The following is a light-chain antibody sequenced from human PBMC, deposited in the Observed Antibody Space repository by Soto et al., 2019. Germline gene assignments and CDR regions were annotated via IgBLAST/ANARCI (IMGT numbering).Light chain of an antibody. CDR1: PSVGRT. Sequence: IGTTQSPAIISVSPGERATLSCRASPSVGRTLDWYQQKPGQSPRLLVYGASTRSNGTPARFSGSGSGTEFTLTISTLQSEDVAVYYCQQYNQWPPYTFGQGTRVEMK. CDR2: GAS. CDR3: QQYNQWPPYT. V-gene: IGKV3-15*01. J-gene: IGKJ2*01.